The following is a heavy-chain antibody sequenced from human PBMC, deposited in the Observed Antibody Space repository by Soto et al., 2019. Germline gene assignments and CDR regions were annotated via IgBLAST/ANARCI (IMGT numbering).Heavy chain of an antibody. D-gene: IGHD1-7*01. J-gene: IGHJ3*02. CDR1: GFSLSTSGVG. CDR3: AHRFITGTDDAFDI. V-gene: IGHV2-5*02. CDR2: IYWDDDK. Sequence: SGPTLVNPTQTLTLTCPFSGFSLSTSGVGVGWIRQPPGKALEWLALIYWDDDKRYSPSLKSRLTITKDTSKNQVVLTMTNMDPVDTATYYCAHRFITGTDDAFDIWGQGTMVTVSS.